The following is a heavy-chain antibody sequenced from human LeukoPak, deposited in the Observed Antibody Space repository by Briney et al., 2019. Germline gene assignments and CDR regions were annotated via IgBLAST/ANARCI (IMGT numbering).Heavy chain of an antibody. CDR1: GDSISRYY. V-gene: IGHV4-4*07. J-gene: IGHJ5*02. CDR3: ARDSGTTGEVKCDP. Sequence: SETLSLTCTVSGDSISRYYWSWIRQPAGKGLEWIGRIYNGGIITYNPSLKSRVTMSIDTSNNQFSLRLRFVTAADTAVYYCARDSGTTGEVKCDPWGQGTLVTVSS. CDR2: IYNGGII. D-gene: IGHD3-10*01.